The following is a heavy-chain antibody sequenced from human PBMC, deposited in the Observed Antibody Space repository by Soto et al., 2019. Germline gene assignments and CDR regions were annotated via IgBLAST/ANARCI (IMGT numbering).Heavy chain of an antibody. CDR2: ISSSSSYI. CDR3: ARGRRYDSSGYYHDAFDI. J-gene: IGHJ3*02. Sequence: KPGGSLRLSCAASGFTFSSYSINWVRQAPGKGLEWVSSISSSSSYIYYADSVKGRFTISRDNAKNSLYLQMNSLRAEDTAVYYCARGRRYDSSGYYHDAFDIWGQGTMVTVSS. V-gene: IGHV3-21*01. CDR1: GFTFSSYS. D-gene: IGHD3-22*01.